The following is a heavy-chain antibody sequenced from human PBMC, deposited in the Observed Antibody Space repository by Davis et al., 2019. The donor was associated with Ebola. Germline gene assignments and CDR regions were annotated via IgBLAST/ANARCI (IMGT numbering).Heavy chain of an antibody. CDR2: INPSGGST. CDR3: ASTSYGDYDRGAFYYYYYGMDV. V-gene: IGHV1-46*01. CDR1: GYTFTSYY. D-gene: IGHD4-17*01. Sequence: ASVKVSCKASGYTFTSYYMHWVRQAPGQGLEWMGIINPSGGSTSYAQKFQGRVTMTRDTSTSTVYMELSSLRSEDTAVYYCASTSYGDYDRGAFYYYYYGMDVWGQGTTVTVSS. J-gene: IGHJ6*02.